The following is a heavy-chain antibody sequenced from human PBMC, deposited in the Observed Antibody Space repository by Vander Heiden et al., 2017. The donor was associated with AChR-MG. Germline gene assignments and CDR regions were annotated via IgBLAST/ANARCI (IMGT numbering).Heavy chain of an antibody. CDR3: AKSPGGGGKRPLYYYYMDV. CDR2: INHSGST. CDR1: GGSFSGYY. J-gene: IGHJ6*03. Sequence: QVQLQQWGAGLLKPSETLSLTCAVYGGSFSGYYWSWIRQPPGKGLEWIGEINHSGSTNYNPSLKSRVTISVDTSKNQFSLKLSSVTAADTAVYYCAKSPGGGGKRPLYYYYMDVWGKGTTVTVSS. D-gene: IGHD1-1*01. V-gene: IGHV4-34*01.